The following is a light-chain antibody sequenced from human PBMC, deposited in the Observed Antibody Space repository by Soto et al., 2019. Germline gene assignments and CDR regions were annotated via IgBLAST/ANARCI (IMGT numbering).Light chain of an antibody. J-gene: IGKJ1*01. CDR1: QSISSW. CDR3: QQYNSYPET. V-gene: IGKV1-5*03. CDR2: KAS. Sequence: DIQIIPSASTLSASVGDRVTITCRASQSISSWLAWYQQKRGKAPKLLIYKASSLESGVPSRFSGSGSGTEFTLTISSLQPDDFATYYCQQYNSYPETFGQGTKVEIK.